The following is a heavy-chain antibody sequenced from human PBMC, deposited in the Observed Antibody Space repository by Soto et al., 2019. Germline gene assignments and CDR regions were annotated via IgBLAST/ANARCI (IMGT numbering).Heavy chain of an antibody. CDR3: ARDGAIVLVQTSFDY. CDR2: ISYDGSNK. CDR1: GFTFSSYA. V-gene: IGHV3-30-3*01. J-gene: IGHJ4*02. D-gene: IGHD3-22*01. Sequence: QVQLVESGGGVVQPGRSLRLSCAASGFTFSSYAMHWVRQAPGKGLEWVAVISYDGSNKYYADSVKGRFTISRDNSKNTLYLQMNSLSAEDTAVYYCARDGAIVLVQTSFDYWGQGTLVTVSS.